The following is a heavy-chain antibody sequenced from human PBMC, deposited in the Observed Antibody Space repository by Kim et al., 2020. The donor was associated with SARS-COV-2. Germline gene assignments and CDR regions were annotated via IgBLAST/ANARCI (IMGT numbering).Heavy chain of an antibody. D-gene: IGHD3-3*01. V-gene: IGHV1-58*01. J-gene: IGHJ2*01. CDR3: AAVALRVDHWYFDL. Sequence: QKCQERVTITRDMSTSTAYMELSSLRSEDTAVYYCAAVALRVDHWYFDLWGRGTLVTVSS.